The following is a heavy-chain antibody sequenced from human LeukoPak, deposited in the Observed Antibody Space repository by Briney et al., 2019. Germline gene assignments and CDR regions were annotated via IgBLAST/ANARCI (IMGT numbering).Heavy chain of an antibody. CDR2: IYYSGST. J-gene: IGHJ4*02. Sequence: PSETLSLTCTVSGGSISSYYWSWIRQPPGKGLEWIGYIYYSGSTNYNPSLKSRVTISVDTSKNQFSLKLSSVTAADTAVYYCVSETYYYDSSGYYIFDYWGQGTLVTVSS. D-gene: IGHD3-22*01. CDR3: VSETYYYDSSGYYIFDY. CDR1: GGSISSYY. V-gene: IGHV4-59*01.